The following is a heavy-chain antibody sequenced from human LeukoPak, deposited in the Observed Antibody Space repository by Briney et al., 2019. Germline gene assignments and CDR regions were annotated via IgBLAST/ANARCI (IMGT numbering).Heavy chain of an antibody. J-gene: IGHJ4*02. CDR2: IYHSGST. D-gene: IGHD2-2*01. CDR3: ARGVVVPAAIDY. Sequence: KPSETLSLTCAVSGYSISSGYYWGWIRQPPGKGLEWIGSIYHSGSTYYNPSLKSRVTIAVDTPKNQFSLKLSSVTAADTAVYYCARGVVVPAAIDYWGQGTLVTVSS. CDR1: GYSISSGYY. V-gene: IGHV4-38-2*01.